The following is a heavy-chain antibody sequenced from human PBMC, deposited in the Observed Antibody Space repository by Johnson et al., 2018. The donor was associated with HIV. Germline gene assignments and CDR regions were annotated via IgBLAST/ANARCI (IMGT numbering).Heavy chain of an antibody. CDR3: ARVHIAGRWSDAFEI. J-gene: IGHJ3*02. CDR2: ISGMGGSK. V-gene: IGHV3-23*04. D-gene: IGHD6-13*01. Sequence: EVQLVESWGGLVQPGGSLRLSCAASGFTFSSYAMSCVRQAPGKGLEWVSVISGMGGSKYYADSVKGRFPISRDNSRKTLSLQMNSRRVEATAVYYLARVHIAGRWSDAFEIWGQGTMVTVSS. CDR1: GFTFSSYA.